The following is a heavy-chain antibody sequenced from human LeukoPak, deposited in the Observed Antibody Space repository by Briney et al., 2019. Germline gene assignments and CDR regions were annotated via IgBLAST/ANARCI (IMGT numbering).Heavy chain of an antibody. Sequence: ASVKVSCKASGYTFTSYGISWVRQAPGQGLEWMGWISAYNGNTNYAQKLQGRVTMTTDTATSTAYMELRGLRSDDTAVYSCARMKGSMAQEAPNASFDPCGQGTLVTVSS. D-gene: IGHD2/OR15-2a*01. CDR1: GYTFTSYG. J-gene: IGHJ5*02. V-gene: IGHV1-18*01. CDR2: ISAYNGNT. CDR3: ARMKGSMAQEAPNASFDP.